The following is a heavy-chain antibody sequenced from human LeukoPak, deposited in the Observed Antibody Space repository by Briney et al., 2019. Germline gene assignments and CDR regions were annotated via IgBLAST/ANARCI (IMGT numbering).Heavy chain of an antibody. D-gene: IGHD6-19*01. CDR3: ARVAVAGAFDI. J-gene: IGHJ3*02. CDR2: ISSSGSTI. Sequence: GGSLRLSCAASGFTFNIYGMSWVRQAPGKGLEWVSYISSSGSTIYYADSVKGRFTISRDNAKNSLYLQMNSLRAEDTAVYYCARVAVAGAFDIWGQGTMVTVSS. CDR1: GFTFNIYG. V-gene: IGHV3-48*04.